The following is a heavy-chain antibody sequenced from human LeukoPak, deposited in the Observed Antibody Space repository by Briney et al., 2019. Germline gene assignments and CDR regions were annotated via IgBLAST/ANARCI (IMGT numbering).Heavy chain of an antibody. J-gene: IGHJ6*03. CDR2: ISGSGGST. CDR3: AKGFAGYYYYYMDV. V-gene: IGHV3-23*01. CDR1: GFTFSSYA. Sequence: TGGSLRLSCAASGFTFSSYAMSWVRQAPGKGLEWVSAISGSGGSTYYADSVKGRFTISRDNSKNTLYLQMNSLRAEDTAVYYCAKGFAGYYYYYMDVWGKGTTVTVSS.